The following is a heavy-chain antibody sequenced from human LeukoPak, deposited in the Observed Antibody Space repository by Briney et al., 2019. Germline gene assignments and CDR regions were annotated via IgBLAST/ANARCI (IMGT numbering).Heavy chain of an antibody. V-gene: IGHV4-59*08. CDR1: GGSFSGYY. CDR2: IYYSGST. Sequence: SETLSLTCAVYGGSFSGYYWSWIRQPPGKGLEWIGYIYYSGSTNYNPSLKSRVTMSIDTSKSQFSLKLSSVTAADTAVYYCARFNGYYGSGINWFDPWGQGTLVTVSS. CDR3: ARFNGYYGSGINWFDP. D-gene: IGHD3-10*01. J-gene: IGHJ5*02.